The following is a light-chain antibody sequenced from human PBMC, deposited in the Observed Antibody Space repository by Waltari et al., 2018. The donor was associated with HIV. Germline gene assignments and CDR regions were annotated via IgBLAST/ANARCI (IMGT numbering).Light chain of an antibody. CDR2: RND. CDR1: SSSIGSGY. J-gene: IGLJ3*02. V-gene: IGLV1-47*01. Sequence: QSVLTQPPSVSGAPGQRVTVSCSGSSSSIGSGYVCWYQQLPGAAPKLVIYRNDQRPSGVPDRFPGSKSGTSASLAISGLRSEDEAVYYCGAWNGSPSGPVFGGGTKLTVL. CDR3: GAWNGSPSGPV.